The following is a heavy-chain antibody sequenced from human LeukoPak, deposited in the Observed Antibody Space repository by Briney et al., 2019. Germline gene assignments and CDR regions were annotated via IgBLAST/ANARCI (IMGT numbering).Heavy chain of an antibody. CDR2: IDSDGSSA. D-gene: IGHD6-13*01. V-gene: IGHV3-74*01. CDR1: GFTFSTYW. Sequence: PGGSLRLSCAASGFTFSTYWMHWVRQAPGNGLVWVSHIDSDGSSATYGDSAKGRFTISRDNAKNTLYLQMSGLRAEDTAVYYCARGTATTAGIDYWGQGTLVAVSS. J-gene: IGHJ4*02. CDR3: ARGTATTAGIDY.